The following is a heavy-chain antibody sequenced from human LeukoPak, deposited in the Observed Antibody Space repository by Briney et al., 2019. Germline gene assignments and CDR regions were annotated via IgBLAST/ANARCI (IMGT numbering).Heavy chain of an antibody. CDR2: ISGNGGST. V-gene: IGHV3-23*01. J-gene: IGHJ4*02. D-gene: IGHD3-22*01. Sequence: GGSLRLSCAASGFTFSSYAMSWVRQASGKGLEWVSGISGNGGSTYYADSVKGRFTISRDNSKNTLYLQMNSLRAEDTAVYYCAKSRLPDRSFDYWGQGTLVTVSS. CDR3: AKSRLPDRSFDY. CDR1: GFTFSSYA.